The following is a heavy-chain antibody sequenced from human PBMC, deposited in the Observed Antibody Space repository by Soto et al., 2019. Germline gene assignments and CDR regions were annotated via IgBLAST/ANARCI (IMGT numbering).Heavy chain of an antibody. CDR3: AREPPPPDY. J-gene: IGHJ4*02. V-gene: IGHV1-18*01. Sequence: QVQLVQSGAEVKKPGASVKVSCKASGYTFASYAISWMRQAPGQGLEWMGWISAYNGNTNYAQKLQGRATRTTDTSTSTAYLALRSPGSDDTAVYYCAREPPPPDYWGQGTLVTVSS. CDR2: ISAYNGNT. CDR1: GYTFASYA.